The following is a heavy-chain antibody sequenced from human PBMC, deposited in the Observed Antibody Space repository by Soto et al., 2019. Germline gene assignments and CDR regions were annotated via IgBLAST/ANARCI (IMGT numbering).Heavy chain of an antibody. CDR2: IYTSGST. Sequence: PSETLSLTCTVSGGSISSYYWSWIRQPAGKGLEWIGRIYTSGSTNYNPSLKSRVTMSVDTSKNQFSLKLSSVTAADTAVYYCARASRSSSSWFVSYFGLDVLGLWPTATAS. D-gene: IGHD6-13*01. J-gene: IGHJ6*02. V-gene: IGHV4-4*07. CDR3: ARASRSSSSWFVSYFGLDV. CDR1: GGSISSYY.